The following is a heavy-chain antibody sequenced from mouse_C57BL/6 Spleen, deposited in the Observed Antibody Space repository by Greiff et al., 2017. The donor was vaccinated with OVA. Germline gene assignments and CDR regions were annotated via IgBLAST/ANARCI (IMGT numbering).Heavy chain of an antibody. D-gene: IGHD2-4*01. V-gene: IGHV1-50*01. CDR2: IDPSDSYT. J-gene: IGHJ1*03. CDR1: GYTFTSYW. CDR3: ARRDTYYDYDYWYFDV. Sequence: QVQLQQPGAELVKPGASVKLSCKASGYTFTSYWMQWVKQRPGQGLEWIGEIDPSDSYTNYNQKFKGKATLTVDTSSSTAYMQLSSLTSEDSAVYYCARRDTYYDYDYWYFDVWGTGTTVTVSS.